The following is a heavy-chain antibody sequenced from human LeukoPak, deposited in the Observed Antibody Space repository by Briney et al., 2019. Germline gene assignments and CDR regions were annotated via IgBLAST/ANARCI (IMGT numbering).Heavy chain of an antibody. D-gene: IGHD3-16*01. V-gene: IGHV3-9*03. CDR1: GFTFDDYA. CDR3: AKGAARLSLFTSFDY. J-gene: IGHJ4*02. Sequence: GGSLRLSCAASGFTFDDYAVHWVRQAPGKGLEWVPGISWNSGSIGYADSAKGRFTISRDNAKNSLYLQMNSLRPEDMALYYCAKGAARLSLFTSFDYWGQGTLVTVSS. CDR2: ISWNSGSI.